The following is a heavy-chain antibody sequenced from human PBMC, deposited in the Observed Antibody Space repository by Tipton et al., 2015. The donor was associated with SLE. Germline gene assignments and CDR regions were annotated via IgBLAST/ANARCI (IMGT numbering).Heavy chain of an antibody. CDR2: MYYSGSS. Sequence: TLSLTCTVSGGSINTYYWSWIRQPPGKGLEWIGYMYYSGSSSYNPSLKSRVTISLDTSKNQFSLKLSSVTAADTAVYYCARAYCTSTSCQRAEYFQHWGQGTLVTVYS. J-gene: IGHJ1*01. D-gene: IGHD2-2*01. CDR1: GGSINTYY. V-gene: IGHV4-59*12. CDR3: ARAYCTSTSCQRAEYFQH.